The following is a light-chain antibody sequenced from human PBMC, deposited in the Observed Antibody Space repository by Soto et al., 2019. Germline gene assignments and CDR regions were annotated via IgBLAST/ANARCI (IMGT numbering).Light chain of an antibody. CDR2: KAS. CDR1: QSISSW. J-gene: IGKJ2*01. Sequence: DIQLTHSPSALSASVGDRVTVTCRASQSISSWLAWYQQKPGKAPKLLIHKASILQIGVPSRFNGSGSGTECTLTISILQPDDFATYYCQHLVSFGQGTKLEIK. CDR3: QHLVS. V-gene: IGKV1-5*03.